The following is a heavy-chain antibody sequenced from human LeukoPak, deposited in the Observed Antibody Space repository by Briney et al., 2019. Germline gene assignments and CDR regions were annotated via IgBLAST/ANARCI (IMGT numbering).Heavy chain of an antibody. Sequence: SETLSLTCTVSGGSIGSYYWNWIRQSPGKGLEWIGYAYYSGTTNYNPSLKSRVTISVDTSKNQFSLKLSSVTATDTAMYYCARQHYLGELSLPWFDPWGQGTLVTVSS. CDR2: AYYSGTT. CDR3: ARQHYLGELSLPWFDP. V-gene: IGHV4-59*08. J-gene: IGHJ5*02. D-gene: IGHD3-16*02. CDR1: GGSIGSYY.